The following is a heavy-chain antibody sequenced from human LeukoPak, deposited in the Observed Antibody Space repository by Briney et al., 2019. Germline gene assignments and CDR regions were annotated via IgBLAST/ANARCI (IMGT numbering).Heavy chain of an antibody. D-gene: IGHD3-10*01. CDR1: GFTINTNY. CDR3: VGYHSESPAP. V-gene: IGHV3-53*01. Sequence: GGSLRLSCAASGFTINTNYMSWVRQAPGKGLEWVSGIYTGNSTIYADSVRGRFTISRDSSKNTFYLQMNSLRAEDTAVYYCVGYHSESPAPWGQGTLVTVSS. CDR2: IYTGNST. J-gene: IGHJ5*02.